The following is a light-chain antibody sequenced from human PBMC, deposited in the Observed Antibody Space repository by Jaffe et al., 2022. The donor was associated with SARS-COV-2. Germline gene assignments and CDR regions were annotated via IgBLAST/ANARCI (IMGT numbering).Light chain of an antibody. V-gene: IGLV2-14*01. CDR2: EVN. CDR3: NFYPSDRI. J-gene: IGLJ2*01. CDR1: SNDLGGHNY. Sequence: QSALTQPASVSGSPGQSIAISCTTTSNDLGGHNYVSWYQQHPGKAPKLIIYEVNNRPSGVPDRFSGSKSGNTASLTISGLQAEDEADYYCNFYPSDRIFGGRTKLTVL.